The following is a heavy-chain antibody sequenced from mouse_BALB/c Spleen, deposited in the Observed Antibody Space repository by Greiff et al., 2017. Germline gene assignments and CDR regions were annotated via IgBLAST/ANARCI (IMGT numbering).Heavy chain of an antibody. CDR1: GFTFNTYA. CDR3: VREGTYSSWFAY. CDR2: IRSKSNNYAT. J-gene: IGHJ3*01. D-gene: IGHD1-1*01. Sequence: EVQLVESGGGLVQPKGSLKLSCAASGFTFNTYAMNWVRQAPGKGLEWVARIRSKSNNYATYYADSVKDRFTISRDDSQSMLYLQMNNLKTEDTAMYYCVREGTYSSWFAYWGQGTLVTVSA. V-gene: IGHV10-1*02.